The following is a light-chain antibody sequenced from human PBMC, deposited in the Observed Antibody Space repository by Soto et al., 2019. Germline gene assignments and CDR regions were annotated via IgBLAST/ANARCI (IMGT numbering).Light chain of an antibody. J-gene: IGLJ1*01. CDR3: CSYAGSGTDV. CDR1: SSDVGSYNL. V-gene: IGLV2-23*01. Sequence: QSALTQPASVSGSPGQSITISCTGTSSDVGSYNLVSWYQQHPGKAPKLMIYEGSKRPSGVSYRFSGSKSGNTASLTFSGLQAEDEADYYCCSYAGSGTDVFGTGTKVTVL. CDR2: EGS.